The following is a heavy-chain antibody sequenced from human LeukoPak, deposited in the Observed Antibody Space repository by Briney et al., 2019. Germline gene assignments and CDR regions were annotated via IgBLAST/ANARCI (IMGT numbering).Heavy chain of an antibody. Sequence: ASVKVSCKASGGTFISYAISWVRQAPGQGLEWMGGIIPIFGTANYAQKFQGRVTITADESTSTAYMELSGLRSEDTAVYYCARDTAMVAGNFDYWGQGTLVTVSS. J-gene: IGHJ4*02. V-gene: IGHV1-69*13. CDR3: ARDTAMVAGNFDY. D-gene: IGHD5-18*01. CDR1: GGTFISYA. CDR2: IIPIFGTA.